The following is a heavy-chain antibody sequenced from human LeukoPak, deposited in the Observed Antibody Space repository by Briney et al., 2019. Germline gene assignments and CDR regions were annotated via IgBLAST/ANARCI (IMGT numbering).Heavy chain of an antibody. D-gene: IGHD3-22*01. CDR2: ISSSGSYI. J-gene: IGHJ5*02. V-gene: IGHV3-21*01. Sequence: GGSLRLSCAASGFTFSSYSMNWVRQAPGKGLEWVSSISSSGSYIYYADSVKGRFTISRDNAKNSLYLQMNSLRAEDTAVYYCARDKTDRGRFDPWGQGTLVTVSS. CDR3: ARDKTDRGRFDP. CDR1: GFTFSSYS.